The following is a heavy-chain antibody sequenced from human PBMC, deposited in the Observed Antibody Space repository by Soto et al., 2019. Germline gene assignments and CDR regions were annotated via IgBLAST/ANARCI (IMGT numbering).Heavy chain of an antibody. CDR1: GYSCTAFH. V-gene: IGHV1-46*01. CDR2: INPNLGHS. J-gene: IGHJ4*02. D-gene: IGHD6-6*01. CDR3: ARAPYSTSSFFFDH. Sequence: SVKVSCKASGYSCTAFHMHWVRQAPGLGLQWMGIINPNLGHSNTAQRFQGRVAMTWDTSTSTVYMELSSLTSDDTAVYYCARAPYSTSSFFFDHWGQGTPVTVSS.